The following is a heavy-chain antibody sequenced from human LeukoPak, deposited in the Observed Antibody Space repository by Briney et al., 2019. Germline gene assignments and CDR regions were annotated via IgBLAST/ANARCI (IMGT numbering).Heavy chain of an antibody. CDR3: GCDLVTVTKGFNI. CDR1: DDSFSSHY. J-gene: IGHJ3*02. CDR2: ISYSGST. Sequence: SETLSLTCAVSDDSFSSHYWTWIRQPPGKGLEWIGYISYSGSTNYNPSLKSRVTISIDKSKNQFSLKLSSVTAADTAVSYFGCDLVTVTKGFNIWGQGTMVSVSS. D-gene: IGHD4-17*01. V-gene: IGHV4-59*11.